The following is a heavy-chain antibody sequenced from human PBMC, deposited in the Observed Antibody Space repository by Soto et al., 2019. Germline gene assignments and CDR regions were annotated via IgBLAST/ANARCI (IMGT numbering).Heavy chain of an antibody. V-gene: IGHV3-23*01. J-gene: IGHJ1*01. CDR1: GFTFSSYP. D-gene: IGHD4-4*01. CDR2: ISGTSDMT. CDR3: AKYRWGATTVTSIN. Sequence: EAQLLESGGDLVEPGGSLRLSCVGSGFTFSSYPMNWVRQAPGKGLEWVSAISGTSDMTYYANSVTGRFTISRDNSKNTLYLQVSSLRVEDTAIYYCAKYRWGATTVTSINWGRGTLVTVSS.